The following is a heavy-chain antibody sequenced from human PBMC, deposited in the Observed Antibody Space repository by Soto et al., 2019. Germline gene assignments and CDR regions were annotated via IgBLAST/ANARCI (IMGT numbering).Heavy chain of an antibody. CDR3: ARALPSDIVVVPAAIDAFDI. CDR1: GFTFSSYA. V-gene: IGHV3-23*01. J-gene: IGHJ3*02. CDR2: ISGSAATT. Sequence: GGSLRLSCAASGFTFSSYAMNWVRQAPGKGLEWVSAISGSAATTHFADSVKGRFTISRDNAKNSLYLQMNSLRAEDTAVYYCARALPSDIVVVPAAIDAFDIWGQGTMVTVSS. D-gene: IGHD2-2*01.